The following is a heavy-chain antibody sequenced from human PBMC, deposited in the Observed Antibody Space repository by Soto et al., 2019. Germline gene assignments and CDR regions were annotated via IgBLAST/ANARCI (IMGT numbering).Heavy chain of an antibody. CDR2: INPNSGGT. CDR1: GYTFTGYY. D-gene: IGHD6-13*01. J-gene: IGHJ6*02. Sequence: ASVKVSCKASGYTFTGYYMHWLRQAPGQGLEWMGWINPNSGGTNYAQKFQGWVTMTRDTSISTAYMELSRLRSDDTAVYYCAREISTEYSSSWPDAYYYGMDVWGQGTTVTVSS. V-gene: IGHV1-2*04. CDR3: AREISTEYSSSWPDAYYYGMDV.